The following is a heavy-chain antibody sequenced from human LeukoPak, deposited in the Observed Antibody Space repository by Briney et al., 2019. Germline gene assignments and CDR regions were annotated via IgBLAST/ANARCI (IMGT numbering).Heavy chain of an antibody. J-gene: IGHJ5*02. CDR2: ISAYNGNT. CDR1: GYTFTSYG. Sequence: ASVKVSCKASGYTFTSYGISWVRQAPGQGLEWMGWISAYNGNTNYAQKLQGRVTMTTDTSTSTAYMELSRLGSDDTAVYFCARDLEVSSVNLGLDPWGQGTLVTVSS. D-gene: IGHD7-27*01. V-gene: IGHV1-18*01. CDR3: ARDLEVSSVNLGLDP.